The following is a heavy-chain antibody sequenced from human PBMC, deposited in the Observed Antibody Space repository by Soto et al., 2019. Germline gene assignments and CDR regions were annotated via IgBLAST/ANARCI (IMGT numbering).Heavy chain of an antibody. V-gene: IGHV4-31*03. D-gene: IGHD3-3*01. Sequence: QVQLQESGPGLVKTSQTLSLTCTVSGGSVSSGGYYWNWIRQHPGKGLEWLGYIFDSETAYYNTSLKSRLTISMDTSKNQFSLKVTSVTPADTAVYYCARENFGVVIHDAFDLWGQGTMVTVSS. CDR2: IFDSETA. CDR1: GGSVSSGGYY. CDR3: ARENFGVVIHDAFDL. J-gene: IGHJ3*01.